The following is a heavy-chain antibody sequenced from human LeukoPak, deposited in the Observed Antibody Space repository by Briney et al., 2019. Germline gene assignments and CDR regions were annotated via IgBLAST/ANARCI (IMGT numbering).Heavy chain of an antibody. CDR3: ARGIRLWMDV. CDR1: GGSFSGYY. D-gene: IGHD5-12*01. V-gene: IGHV4-34*01. CDR2: INHSGST. J-gene: IGHJ6*04. Sequence: SETLSLTCAVYGGSFSGYYWSWIRQPPGKGLEWIGEINHSGSTNYNPPLKSRVTISVDTSKNQFSLKLSSVTAADTAVYYCARGIRLWMDVWGKGTTVTVSS.